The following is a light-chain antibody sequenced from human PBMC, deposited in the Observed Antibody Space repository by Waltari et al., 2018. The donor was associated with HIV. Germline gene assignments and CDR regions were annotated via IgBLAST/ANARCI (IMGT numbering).Light chain of an antibody. CDR1: SSAVGGYNY. CDR2: DVN. CDR3: CSYAGNYTLV. J-gene: IGLJ2*01. Sequence: QSALTQPRSVSGSPGQSVTVSCTGTSSAVGGYNYVSWYQQHPGKAPKLMIYDVNKRPSGVPDRFSGSKSGNTASLTISGLQAEDEADYYCCSYAGNYTLVFGGGTKLTVL. V-gene: IGLV2-11*01.